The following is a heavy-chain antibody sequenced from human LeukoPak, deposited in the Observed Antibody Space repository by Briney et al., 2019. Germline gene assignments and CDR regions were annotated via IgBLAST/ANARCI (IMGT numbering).Heavy chain of an antibody. D-gene: IGHD6-6*01. CDR2: TYYRSKWYN. V-gene: IGHV6-1*01. Sequence: SQTLSLTCAISGDSVSSNSAAWNWIRQSPSRGLEWLGRTYYRSKWYNDYAVSVKSQITINPDTSKNQFSLQLNSVTPEDTAVYYCARDLRLQRGSSYYFDYWGQGTLVTVSS. J-gene: IGHJ4*02. CDR3: ARDLRLQRGSSYYFDY. CDR1: GDSVSSNSAA.